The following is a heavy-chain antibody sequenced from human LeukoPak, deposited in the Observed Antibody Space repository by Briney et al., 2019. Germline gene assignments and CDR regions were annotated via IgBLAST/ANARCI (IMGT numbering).Heavy chain of an antibody. CDR3: ARDGPVVVTAILYYYYGMDV. CDR2: IIPILGIA. J-gene: IGHJ6*02. CDR1: GGTFSSYA. Sequence: SVKVSCKASGGTFSSYAISWVRQAHGQGLEWMGKIIPILGIANYAQKFQGRVTITADKSTSTAYMELSSLRSEDTAVYYCARDGPVVVTAILYYYYGMDVWGQGTTVTVSS. D-gene: IGHD2-21*02. V-gene: IGHV1-69*04.